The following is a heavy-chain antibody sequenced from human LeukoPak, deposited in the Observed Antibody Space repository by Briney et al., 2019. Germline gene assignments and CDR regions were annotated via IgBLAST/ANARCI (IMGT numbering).Heavy chain of an antibody. CDR3: AKDRNYYDSSGPYYYYGMDV. Sequence: GGSLRLSCAASGFTFNNYALTWVRQTPGKGLECVSAISGDGVSPYYADSVRGRFTISRDNSKNTLYLQMNSLRAEDTAVYYCAKDRNYYDSSGPYYYYGMDVWGQGTTVTVSS. J-gene: IGHJ6*02. CDR1: GFTFNNYA. V-gene: IGHV3-23*01. CDR2: ISGDGVSP. D-gene: IGHD3-22*01.